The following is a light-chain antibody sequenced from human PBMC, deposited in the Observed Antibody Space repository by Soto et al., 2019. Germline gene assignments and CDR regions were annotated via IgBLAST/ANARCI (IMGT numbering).Light chain of an antibody. J-gene: IGKJ2*01. CDR1: QSVTSSY. CDR2: AAS. CDR3: QQYASSPYT. Sequence: EIVLTQSPGTLSLSPGERATLSCRASQSVTSSYLAWYQQKAGQAPRLLMYAASSRATGIADRFSGSGTGTDFTLTISRLEPEDFAVYYCQQYASSPYTFGQGTKLEIK. V-gene: IGKV3-20*01.